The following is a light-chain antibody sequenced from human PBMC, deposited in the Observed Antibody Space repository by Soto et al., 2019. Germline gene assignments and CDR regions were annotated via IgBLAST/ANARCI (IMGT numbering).Light chain of an antibody. CDR1: QRVSSN. J-gene: IGKJ4*01. CDR3: QQYHDWVT. V-gene: IGKV3D-15*01. CDR2: GAS. Sequence: ETVMTQSPGTLSVSPGESATLSCGTSQRVSSNLAWYQQKPGQAPRLLIYGASTRATGIPARFSGSGSGTEFTLTISYLRPEDSAVYFCQQYHDWVTFGGGTKVDIK.